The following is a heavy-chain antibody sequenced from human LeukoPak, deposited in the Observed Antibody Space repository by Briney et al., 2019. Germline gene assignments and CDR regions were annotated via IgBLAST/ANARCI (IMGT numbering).Heavy chain of an antibody. D-gene: IGHD3-9*01. CDR2: IYYSGST. V-gene: IGHV4-59*12. CDR1: GGSISSYY. Sequence: SETLSLTCTVSGGSISSYYWSWIRQPPGKGLEWIGYIYYSGSTNYNPSLKSRVTISVHTSKNQFSLKLSSVTAADTAVYYCARNSAILTGYDAFDIWGQGTMVTVSS. J-gene: IGHJ3*02. CDR3: ARNSAILTGYDAFDI.